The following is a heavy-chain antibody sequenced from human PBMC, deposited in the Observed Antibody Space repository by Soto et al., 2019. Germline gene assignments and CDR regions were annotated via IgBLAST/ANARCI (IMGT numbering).Heavy chain of an antibody. Sequence: GGSLRLSCAASGFTFSSYGMHWVRQAPGKGLEWVAVISYDGSNKYYADSVKGRFTISRDNSKNTLYLQMNSLRAEDTAVYYCATGPYSSSWYAFDYWGQGTLVTVSS. D-gene: IGHD6-13*01. J-gene: IGHJ4*02. CDR1: GFTFSSYG. CDR3: ATGPYSSSWYAFDY. V-gene: IGHV3-30*03. CDR2: ISYDGSNK.